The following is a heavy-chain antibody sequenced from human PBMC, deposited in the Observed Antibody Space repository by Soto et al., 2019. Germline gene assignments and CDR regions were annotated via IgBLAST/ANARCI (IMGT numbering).Heavy chain of an antibody. J-gene: IGHJ5*02. CDR1: AGAVSSGTYD. CDR3: TRGSRGDKWFER. V-gene: IGHV4-61*01. D-gene: IGHD3-3*01. Sequence: SETLSLTGTVSAGAVSSGTYDWSWIRQPPGKGLVEICRKYFTQSTNCMYSRKSRLTMLLDTSRNKYSLNLSVVMGAGTDVYYWTRGSRGDKWFERWGLRTLVTVSS. CDR2: KYFTQST.